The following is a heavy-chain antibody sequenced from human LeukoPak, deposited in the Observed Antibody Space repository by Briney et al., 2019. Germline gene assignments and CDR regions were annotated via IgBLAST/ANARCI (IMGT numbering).Heavy chain of an antibody. CDR3: ARERPGSWYPGRVNVAFDT. Sequence: PGGSLRLSCAASGFTFSSYSMNWVRQAPGKGLEWVSYISSSSSTIYYADSVKGRFTISRDNAKNSLYLQMNSLRAEDTAVYYCARERPGSWYPGRVNVAFDTWAKGQWSPSLQ. V-gene: IGHV3-48*04. CDR1: GFTFSSYS. D-gene: IGHD6-13*01. CDR2: ISSSSSTI. J-gene: IGHJ3*02.